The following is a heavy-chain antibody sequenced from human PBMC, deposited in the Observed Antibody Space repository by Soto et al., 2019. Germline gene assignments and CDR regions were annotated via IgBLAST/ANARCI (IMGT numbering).Heavy chain of an antibody. CDR3: ARHSYYDSSRYYCDC. CDR2: NDPSDSYT. CDR1: GYRFTSYC. D-gene: IGHD3-22*01. V-gene: IGHV5-10-1*01. Sequence: PGEYLKISWKGSGYRFTSYCISWVRQMPGKGLEWMGRNDPSDSYTNYSPSFQGHVTISADKSISTAYLQWSRLKASDTAMYYCARHSYYDSSRYYCDCCGQGTRVSVAS. J-gene: IGHJ4*02.